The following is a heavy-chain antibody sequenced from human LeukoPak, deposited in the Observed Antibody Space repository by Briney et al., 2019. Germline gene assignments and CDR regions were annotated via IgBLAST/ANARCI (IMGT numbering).Heavy chain of an antibody. V-gene: IGHV3-23*01. CDR1: GSTFYTYA. CDR2: ITGSGGGT. J-gene: IGHJ4*02. CDR3: ARHTPLPMLRGPIGD. Sequence: PGGSLRLSCSASGSTFYTYAMSWVRRAPGKGLEWVSGITGSGGGTDYADSVKGRFTISRDNSKNTVYLQMDSLRAEDTALYYCARHTPLPMLRGPIGDWGQGTLATVSS. D-gene: IGHD3-10*01.